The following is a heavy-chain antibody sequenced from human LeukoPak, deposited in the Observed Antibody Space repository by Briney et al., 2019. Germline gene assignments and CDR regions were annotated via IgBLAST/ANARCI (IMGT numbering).Heavy chain of an antibody. D-gene: IGHD3-10*01. CDR1: GFTFNKYG. Sequence: PGGSLRLSCVASGFTFNKYGIHWLRQAPGKGLEWVAVIWNDGSNEYYADSVKGRIAISRDNDKNTVKLQMNSLRAEDTAVYYCARDGSGLAVRGWFVFWGQGTLVTVSS. J-gene: IGHJ5*01. CDR3: ARDGSGLAVRGWFVF. V-gene: IGHV3-33*01. CDR2: IWNDGSNE.